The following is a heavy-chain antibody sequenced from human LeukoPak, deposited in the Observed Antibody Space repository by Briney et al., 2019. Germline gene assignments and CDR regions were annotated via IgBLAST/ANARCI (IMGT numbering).Heavy chain of an antibody. CDR1: GGTFSSYA. J-gene: IGHJ3*02. D-gene: IGHD6-13*01. CDR3: ARARSSSWPIDAFDI. V-gene: IGHV1-69*05. Sequence: GASVKVSCKASGGTFSSYAISWVRQAPGQGLEWMGRIIPIFGTANYAQKFQGRVTITTDESTSTAYMELSSQRSEDTAVYYCARARSSSWPIDAFDIWGQGTMVTVSS. CDR2: IIPIFGTA.